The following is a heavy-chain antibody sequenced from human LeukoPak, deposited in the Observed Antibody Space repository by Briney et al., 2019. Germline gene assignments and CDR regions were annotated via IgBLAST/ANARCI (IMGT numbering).Heavy chain of an antibody. V-gene: IGHV3-23*01. Sequence: GGSLRLSCPASGFTFSNYAMSWVRQAPGKGLEWVSTISGSGGSTYYADSVKGRFTISRDNSKNTLYLLMNSLRAEDTAVYFCANGLYYFDSWGQGTLVIVSS. CDR1: GFTFSNYA. CDR2: ISGSGGST. CDR3: ANGLYYFDS. J-gene: IGHJ4*02.